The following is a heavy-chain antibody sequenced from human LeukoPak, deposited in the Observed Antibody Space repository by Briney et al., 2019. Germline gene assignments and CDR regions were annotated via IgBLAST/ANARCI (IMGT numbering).Heavy chain of an antibody. J-gene: IGHJ3*02. Sequence: GGSLRLSCAASGFTFSSYSMNWVRQAPGKGLEWVSYISSSGSTIYYADSVKGRFTISRDNAKNSLYLQMNSLRAEDTAVYYCARVRTARPGADAFDIWGQGTMVTVSS. CDR2: ISSSGSTI. CDR1: GFTFSSYS. V-gene: IGHV3-48*04. D-gene: IGHD6-6*01. CDR3: ARVRTARPGADAFDI.